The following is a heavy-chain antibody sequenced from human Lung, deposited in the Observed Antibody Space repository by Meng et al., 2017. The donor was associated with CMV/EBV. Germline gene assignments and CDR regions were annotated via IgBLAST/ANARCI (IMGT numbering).Heavy chain of an antibody. Sequence: SDGSISSTSYFCGWIRQPPGRGPEWIESVYYSGKTYDNPALKSRLTISIDTSKNQFSLKLSSVTAADTAFYYCVRDLGRRVTSYFDRWGQGILVTVSS. V-gene: IGHV4-39*07. J-gene: IGHJ4*02. CDR3: VRDLGRRVTSYFDR. D-gene: IGHD3-10*01. CDR2: VYYSGKT. CDR1: DGSISSTSYF.